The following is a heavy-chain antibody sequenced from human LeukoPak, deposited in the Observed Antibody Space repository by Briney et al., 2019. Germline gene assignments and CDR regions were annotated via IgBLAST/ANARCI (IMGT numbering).Heavy chain of an antibody. V-gene: IGHV4-59*12. CDR1: GGSISSYY. J-gene: IGHJ3*02. CDR3: ARVGPPDNWNDEDDAFDI. D-gene: IGHD1-20*01. CDR2: IYYSGST. Sequence: SETLSLTCTVSGGSISSYYWSWIRQPPGKGLEWIGYIYYSGSTNYNPSLKSRVTISVDTSKDQFSLKLSSVTAADTAVYYCARVGPPDNWNDEDDAFDIWGLGTLVTVSS.